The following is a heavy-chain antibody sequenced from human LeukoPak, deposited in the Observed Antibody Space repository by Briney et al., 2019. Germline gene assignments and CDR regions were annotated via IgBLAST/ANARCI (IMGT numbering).Heavy chain of an antibody. J-gene: IGHJ4*02. V-gene: IGHV3-23*01. CDR1: GFSFNNYA. CDR3: AKGVSFYYDSSGYYYFDY. D-gene: IGHD3-22*01. CDR2: VSGSGAST. Sequence: GGSLRLSCVASGFSFNNYAMSWVRQAPGKGLEWVSPVSGSGASTYYADSVKGRFTISRDNSKNTLYLQMNSLRAEDTAVYYCAKGVSFYYDSSGYYYFDYWGQGTLVTVSS.